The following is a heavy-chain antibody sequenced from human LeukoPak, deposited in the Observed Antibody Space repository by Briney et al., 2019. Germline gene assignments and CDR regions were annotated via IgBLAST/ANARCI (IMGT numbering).Heavy chain of an antibody. D-gene: IGHD5-12*01. J-gene: IGHJ6*03. CDR2: ISGSGGST. CDR3: AKRSSGYDYVKDYYYYYMDV. CDR1: GFTFSSYA. Sequence: GGSLRLSCAASGFTFSSYAMSWVRQAPGKGLEWVSVISGSGGSTYYADSVKGRFTISRDNSKNTLYLQMNSLRAEDTAVYYCAKRSSGYDYVKDYYYYYMDVWGKGTTVTVSS. V-gene: IGHV3-23*01.